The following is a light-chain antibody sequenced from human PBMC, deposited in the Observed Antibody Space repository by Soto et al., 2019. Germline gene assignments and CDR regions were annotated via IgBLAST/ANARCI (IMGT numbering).Light chain of an antibody. V-gene: IGKV3-15*01. CDR3: QQYIDWPPTFT. CDR2: AAS. J-gene: IGKJ2*01. CDR1: QSVTSN. Sequence: EIVMTQSPATLSVSPGGRVTLSCRASQSVTSNLAWYQQKPGQAPRLLIYAASTRATGIPARFSGSGSGTEFTLAISSLQSEDFAVYYCQQYIDWPPTFTFGQGTKLEIK.